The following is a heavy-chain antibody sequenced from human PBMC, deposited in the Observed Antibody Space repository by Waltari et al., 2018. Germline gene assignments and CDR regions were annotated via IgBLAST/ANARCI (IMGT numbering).Heavy chain of an antibody. CDR3: VRASSYYYGSGTYSGWFDP. J-gene: IGHJ5*02. CDR1: FTFSDYA. Sequence: FTFSDYAMHWVRQAPGKGLEWVALISFDGSDKYYADSVKGRFTISRDNSKDTLYLQMNSLRAEDTAMYYCVRASSYYYGSGTYSGWFDPWGQGTLVTVSS. D-gene: IGHD3-10*01. V-gene: IGHV3-30*01. CDR2: ISFDGSDK.